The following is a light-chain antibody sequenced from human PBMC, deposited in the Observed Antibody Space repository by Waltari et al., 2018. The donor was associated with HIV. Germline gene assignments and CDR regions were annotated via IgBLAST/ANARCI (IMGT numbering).Light chain of an antibody. CDR2: WAS. J-gene: IGKJ2*01. CDR3: HQYDRSPYT. CDR1: QSVFFTSNNKNY. Sequence: DIVMTQSPDSLAVSLGERATINCKSSQSVFFTSNNKNYLAWYQQKPGQPPKLLINWASTRESGVPDLFSGSGSGTEFTLTISSLQAEDVAVYYCHQYDRSPYTFGQGTKVEIK. V-gene: IGKV4-1*01.